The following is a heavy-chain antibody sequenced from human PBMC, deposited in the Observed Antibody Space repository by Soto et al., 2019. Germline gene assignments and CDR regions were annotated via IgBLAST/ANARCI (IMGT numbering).Heavy chain of an antibody. D-gene: IGHD4-17*01. V-gene: IGHV4-59*01. CDR2: IYYSGST. J-gene: IGHJ3*02. Sequence: PSETLSLTCTASGGSISSYYWSWIRQPPGKGLEWIGYIYYSGSTNYNPSLKSRVTISVDTSKSQFSLKLSSVTAADTAVYYCAAHMTTVTTFAFDIWGQGTMVTVSS. CDR3: AAHMTTVTTFAFDI. CDR1: GGSISSYY.